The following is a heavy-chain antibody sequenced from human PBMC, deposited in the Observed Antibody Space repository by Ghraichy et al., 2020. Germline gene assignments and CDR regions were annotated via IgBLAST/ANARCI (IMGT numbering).Heavy chain of an antibody. V-gene: IGHV4-61*02. J-gene: IGHJ4*02. CDR1: GGSISSGSYY. CDR2: IYTSGST. CDR3: ARDLIFRDGQHHRGFDY. D-gene: IGHD5-24*01. Sequence: SETLSLTCTVSGGSISSGSYYWSWIRQPAGKGLEWIGRIYTSGSTNYNPSLKSRVTISVDTSKNQFSLKLSSVTAADTAVYYCARDLIFRDGQHHRGFDYWGQGTLVTVSS.